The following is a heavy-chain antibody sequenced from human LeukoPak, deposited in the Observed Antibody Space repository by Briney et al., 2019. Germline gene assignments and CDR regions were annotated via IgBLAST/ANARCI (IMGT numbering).Heavy chain of an antibody. V-gene: IGHV5-51*01. CDR1: GYSFTSYW. CDR3: ARRDSSSWSASLFDY. D-gene: IGHD6-13*01. Sequence: GESLKISCKGSGYSFTSYWIGWVRQMPGKGLEWMGIIYPGDSDTRYSPSFQGQVTISADKSISTAYLQWSSLKASDTAMYYCARRDSSSWSASLFDYWGQGTLVTVSS. CDR2: IYPGDSDT. J-gene: IGHJ4*02.